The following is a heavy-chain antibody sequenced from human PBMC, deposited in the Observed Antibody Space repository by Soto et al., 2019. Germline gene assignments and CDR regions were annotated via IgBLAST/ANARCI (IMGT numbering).Heavy chain of an antibody. CDR2: IYYSGST. CDR1: GGSISSYY. Sequence: PSETLSLTCTVSGGSISSYYWSWIRQPPGKGLEWIGYIYYSGSTNYNPSLKSRVTISVDTSKNQFSLKLSSVTAADTAVYYCARATSSYDFWSGYYIYYGMDVWGQGTTVTVSS. D-gene: IGHD3-3*01. V-gene: IGHV4-59*01. J-gene: IGHJ6*02. CDR3: ARATSSYDFWSGYYIYYGMDV.